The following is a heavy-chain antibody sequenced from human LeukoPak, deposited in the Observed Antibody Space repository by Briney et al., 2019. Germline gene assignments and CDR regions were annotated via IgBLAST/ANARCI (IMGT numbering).Heavy chain of an antibody. J-gene: IGHJ4*02. V-gene: IGHV4-34*01. CDR1: GGSFSGYY. D-gene: IGHD2-15*01. CDR3: ARTSDRYCSGGSCYLVF. CDR2: INHRGSA. Sequence: SETLSLTCAVYGGSFSGYYWSWVRQPPGKGLEWIGEINHRGSANYNPSLKSRVTISIDTSKNQFSLKVTSVTAADTAVYYCARTSDRYCSGGSCYLVFGGQGTLVTVSS.